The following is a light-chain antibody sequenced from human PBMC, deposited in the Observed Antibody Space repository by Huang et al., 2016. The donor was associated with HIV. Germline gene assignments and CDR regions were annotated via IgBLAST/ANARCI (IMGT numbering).Light chain of an antibody. CDR1: QDISNY. J-gene: IGKJ3*01. CDR2: YAS. V-gene: IGKV1-33*01. CDR3: QQYNNLPT. Sequence: DIQMTQSPSSLSASVGDRVTITCQASQDISNYLNWYQQKPGKAPKVLIYYASNLETGVPSRFSGSGSGTDFTFTISSLQPEDIATYYCQQYNNLPTFGPGTKVHIK.